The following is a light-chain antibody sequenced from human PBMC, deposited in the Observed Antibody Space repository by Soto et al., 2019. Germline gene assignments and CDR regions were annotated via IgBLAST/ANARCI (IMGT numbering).Light chain of an antibody. CDR2: GAS. Sequence: EIVMTQSPVILSVSPGERATLSCRASQNVTSDLPWYQQKPGQAPRILIYGASTRATDIPARISGSGSGTDFTLTISSLQSEDFAVYYCQQYNKWPPLYTFGQGTKLEIK. CDR3: QQYNKWPPLYT. J-gene: IGKJ2*01. CDR1: QNVTSD. V-gene: IGKV3-15*01.